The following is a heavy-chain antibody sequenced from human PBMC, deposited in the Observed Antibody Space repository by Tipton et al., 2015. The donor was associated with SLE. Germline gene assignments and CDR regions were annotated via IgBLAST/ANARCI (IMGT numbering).Heavy chain of an antibody. Sequence: TLSLTCTVSGGSISSSRYYWGWIRQPPGKGLEWIGSIYHSGTAYYNPSLKSRVTISVDTSKNQISLKLSSVTAADTAVYYCASSYDSSGYYPIDAFDIWGQGTMVTVSS. CDR3: ASSYDSSGYYPIDAFDI. D-gene: IGHD3-22*01. CDR1: GGSISSSRYY. J-gene: IGHJ3*02. V-gene: IGHV4-39*07. CDR2: IYHSGTA.